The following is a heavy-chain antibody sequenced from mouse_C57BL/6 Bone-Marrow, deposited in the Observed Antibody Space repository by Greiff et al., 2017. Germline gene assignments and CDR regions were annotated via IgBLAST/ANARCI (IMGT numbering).Heavy chain of an antibody. D-gene: IGHD3-1*01. J-gene: IGHJ1*03. CDR1: GYTFTSYW. CDR3: AWPFGWYFDV. V-gene: IGHV1-50*01. Sequence: QVQLQQPGAELVKPGASVKLSCKASGYTFTSYWMQWVKQRPGQGLEWIGEIDPSDSYTNYNQKFKGKATLTVDTSSSTAYMQLSSLTSEDSAVYYCAWPFGWYFDVWGTGTTVTVSS. CDR2: IDPSDSYT.